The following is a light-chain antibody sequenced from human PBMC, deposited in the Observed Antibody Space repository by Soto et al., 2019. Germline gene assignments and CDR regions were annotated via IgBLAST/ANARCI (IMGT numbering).Light chain of an antibody. J-gene: IGKJ1*01. Sequence: EIVLTQSTGTLSLSPGERATLSCRASQSVSSSYLAWYQQKPGQAPRLLIYDASTRATAIPDRISGSGSGTDFTLTISRLEPEDFAVYYCQQYGSSPLTFGQGTRVEIK. CDR3: QQYGSSPLT. CDR2: DAS. V-gene: IGKV3-20*01. CDR1: QSVSSSY.